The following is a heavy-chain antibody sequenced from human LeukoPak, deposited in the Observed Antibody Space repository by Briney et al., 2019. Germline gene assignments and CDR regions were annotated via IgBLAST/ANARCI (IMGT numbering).Heavy chain of an antibody. Sequence: GASLRLSCAASGFTFDDYTMHWVRQAPGEGLEWVSLISWDGGSTYYADSVKGRFTISRDNAKNSLYLQMNSLRAEDTALYYCAKDITTGGSGSYYRNYYGMDVWGQGTTVTVSS. D-gene: IGHD3-10*01. CDR2: ISWDGGST. CDR1: GFTFDDYT. CDR3: AKDITTGGSGSYYRNYYGMDV. V-gene: IGHV3-43*01. J-gene: IGHJ6*02.